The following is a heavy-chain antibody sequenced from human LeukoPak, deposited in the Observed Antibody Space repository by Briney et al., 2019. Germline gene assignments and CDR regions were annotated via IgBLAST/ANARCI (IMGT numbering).Heavy chain of an antibody. CDR1: GGSISSSSYY. Sequence: SETLSLTCTVSGGSISSSSYYWGWIRQPPGKGLEWIGSIYYSGSTYYNPSLKSRVTISVDTSKNQFSLKLSSVTAADTAVYYCARHPGEYYYDSSGPPTLHSDYWGQGTLVTVSS. D-gene: IGHD3-22*01. J-gene: IGHJ4*02. V-gene: IGHV4-39*01. CDR2: IYYSGST. CDR3: ARHPGEYYYDSSGPPTLHSDY.